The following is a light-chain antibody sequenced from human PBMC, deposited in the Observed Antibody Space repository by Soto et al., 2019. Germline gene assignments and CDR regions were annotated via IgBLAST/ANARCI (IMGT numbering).Light chain of an antibody. J-gene: IGLJ1*01. Sequence: QPVLTQPPSVSGAPGQRVTISCTGSSSNIGAGYDVHWYQQLPGTAPKLLIYDNNNRPSGVPDRFSGSKSGTSASLAITGLQAEDEADYYCQSYDRSLSGSRVFGTGTKLTVL. CDR2: DNN. V-gene: IGLV1-40*01. CDR3: QSYDRSLSGSRV. CDR1: SSNIGAGYD.